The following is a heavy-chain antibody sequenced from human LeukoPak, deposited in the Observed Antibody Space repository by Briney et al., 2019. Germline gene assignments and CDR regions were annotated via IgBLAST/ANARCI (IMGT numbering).Heavy chain of an antibody. CDR2: FSAYNGNT. D-gene: IGHD5-12*01. J-gene: IGHJ4*02. CDR3: ARDYPQYRNRGYSGYGTFDY. CDR1: GYTFTKFG. Sequence: GASVKVSCKASGYTFTKFGVSWLRQAPGQGLEWLGWFSAYNGNTNYAQNFQGRATLTTDTSTSTAYLELTSLRSDDTAVYFCARDYPQYRNRGYSGYGTFDYWGQGTLVTVSS. V-gene: IGHV1-18*01.